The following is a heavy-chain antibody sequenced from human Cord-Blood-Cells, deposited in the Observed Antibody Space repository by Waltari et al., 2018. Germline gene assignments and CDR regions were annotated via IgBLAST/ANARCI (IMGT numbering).Heavy chain of an antibody. J-gene: IGHJ4*02. CDR3: ARGGAAAGTGRFDY. Sequence: QVQLVQSGAEVKKPGSSVKVSCKASGGTFSSYAISWVRQAPGQGLEWKGGISPIFGTANYAQKFQGRVTITADESTSTAYMELSSLRSEDTAVYYCARGGAAAGTGRFDYWGQGTLVTVSS. CDR2: ISPIFGTA. V-gene: IGHV1-69*01. D-gene: IGHD6-13*01. CDR1: GGTFSSYA.